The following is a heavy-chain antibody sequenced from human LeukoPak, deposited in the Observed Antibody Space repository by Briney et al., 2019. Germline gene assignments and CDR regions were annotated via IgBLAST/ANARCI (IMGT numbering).Heavy chain of an antibody. CDR3: AREPGSSSAGGY. CDR2: ISGGGDIT. Sequence: GGSLRLSCAASGFNFANHAMSWVRQTPGKGLEWVSAISGGGDITYYADSVTGRFTISRDNSKDTLFLQMHSLRAEDTAVYYCAREPGSSSAGGYWGQGTLVTVSS. J-gene: IGHJ4*02. V-gene: IGHV3-23*01. CDR1: GFNFANHA. D-gene: IGHD6-6*01.